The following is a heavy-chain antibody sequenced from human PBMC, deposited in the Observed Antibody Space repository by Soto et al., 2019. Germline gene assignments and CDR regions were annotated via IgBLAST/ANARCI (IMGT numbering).Heavy chain of an antibody. CDR2: ISYDGSNK. CDR3: AKLSPTYVDKDMAGRDY. V-gene: IGHV3-30*18. CDR1: GFTFSSYG. Sequence: LRLSCAASGFTFSSYGMHWVRQAPGKGLEWVAVISYDGSNKYYADSVKGRFTISRDNSKNTLYLQMNSLRAEDTAVYYCAKLSPTYVDKDMAGRDYWGQGTMVNVSS. J-gene: IGHJ4*02. D-gene: IGHD5-18*01.